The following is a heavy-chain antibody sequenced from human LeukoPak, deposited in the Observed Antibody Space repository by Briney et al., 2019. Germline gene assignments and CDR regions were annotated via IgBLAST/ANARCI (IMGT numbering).Heavy chain of an antibody. CDR2: ISGGNGNT. CDR3: AKEPVLRFLEWYSHYFDY. CDR1: GFAFSNSA. Sequence: GGSLRLSCSTSGFAFSNSAMNWVRQAPGKGLEWVSAISGGNGNTYYADSVKGRFTISRGNSKNTLYLQMNSLRAEDTAVYYCAKEPVLRFLEWYSHYFDYWGQGTLVTVSS. D-gene: IGHD3-3*01. V-gene: IGHV3-23*01. J-gene: IGHJ4*02.